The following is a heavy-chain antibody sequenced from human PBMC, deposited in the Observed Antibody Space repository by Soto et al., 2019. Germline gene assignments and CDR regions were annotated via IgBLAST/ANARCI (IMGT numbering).Heavy chain of an antibody. V-gene: IGHV4-30-4*01. D-gene: IGHD3-10*01. J-gene: IGHJ4*02. CDR3: AALLAGG. CDR1: GASVTSGDYH. CDR2: IDHNESA. Sequence: QVQLQEPGPRLVSPSETLSLTCTVSGASVTSGDYHWRWIRQPPGQGLESIGYIDHNESAYYNPSLKSRATISVDTSKNHFTLELTSVTAADTAVYYCAALLAGGWGQGSLVTVSS.